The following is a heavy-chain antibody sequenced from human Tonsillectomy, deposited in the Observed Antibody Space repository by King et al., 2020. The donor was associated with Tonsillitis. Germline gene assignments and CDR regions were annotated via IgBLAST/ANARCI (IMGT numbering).Heavy chain of an antibody. V-gene: IGHV3-74*01. Sequence: VQLVESGGGLVQPGGSLRLSCAASGFTFRTYWIHWVRQAPGKGLVWVSRIDSNGSTTNYADSVKGRFTISRDNAKNTLSLQMNSLRADDTAVYYCAREGIAVTTIFDYWSQGTLVTVSS. CDR1: GFTFRTYW. CDR2: IDSNGSTT. J-gene: IGHJ4*02. D-gene: IGHD4-17*01. CDR3: AREGIAVTTIFDY.